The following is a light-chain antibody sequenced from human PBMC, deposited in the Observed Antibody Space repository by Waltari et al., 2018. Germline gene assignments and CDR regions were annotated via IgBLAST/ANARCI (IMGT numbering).Light chain of an antibody. CDR2: NAS. V-gene: IGKV3-20*01. J-gene: IGKJ1*01. Sequence: ATLPCRASQSVTRALAWYQQKPGQAPRLLIYNASNRATGIPDRFSGSGSGTDFSLTISRLEPEDFAVYYCQHYVRLPATFGQGTKVEIK. CDR3: QHYVRLPAT. CDR1: QSVTRAL.